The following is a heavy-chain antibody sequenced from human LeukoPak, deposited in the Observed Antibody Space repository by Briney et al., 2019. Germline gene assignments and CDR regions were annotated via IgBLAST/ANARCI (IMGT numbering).Heavy chain of an antibody. CDR3: ARVRCSGGSCFYFDH. CDR1: GGSIRTADW. Sequence: PSETLSLTCAVSGGSIRTADWWTWVRPPPGEGLEWIGGANYRGTTHYNASLRGRVTISVDESKNQFSLRLNSVTAADTAVYYCARVRCSGGSCFYFDHWGQGTLVTVSS. D-gene: IGHD2-15*01. V-gene: IGHV4-4*02. CDR2: ANYRGTT. J-gene: IGHJ4*02.